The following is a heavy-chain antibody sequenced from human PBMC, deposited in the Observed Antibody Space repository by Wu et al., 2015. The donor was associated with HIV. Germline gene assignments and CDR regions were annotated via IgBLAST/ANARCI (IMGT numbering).Heavy chain of an antibody. CDR2: INPNSGGT. Sequence: QVQLVQSGAEVKKPGASVKVSCKASGYTFTGYYMHWVRQAPGQGLEWMGWINPNSGGTNYAQKFQGRVTMTRDTSISTAYMELSRLRSDDTAVYYCARGRFAKRSRPHSGWFDPWGQGTLVTVSS. V-gene: IGHV1-2*02. D-gene: IGHD1-26*01. CDR3: ARGRFAKRSRPHSGWFDP. J-gene: IGHJ5*02. CDR1: GYTFTGYY.